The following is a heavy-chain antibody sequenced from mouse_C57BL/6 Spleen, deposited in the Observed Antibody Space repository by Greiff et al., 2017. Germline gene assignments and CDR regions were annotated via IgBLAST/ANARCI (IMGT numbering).Heavy chain of an antibody. J-gene: IGHJ4*01. CDR2: ISYDGSN. D-gene: IGHD2-3*01. V-gene: IGHV3-6*01. CDR3: ARAVMVTFYAMDY. Sequence: EVQLQQSGPGLVKPSQSLSLTCSVTGYSITSGYYWNWIRQFPGNKLEWMGYISYDGSNNYNPSLKNRISITRDTSKNQFFLKLNSVTTEDTATYYCARAVMVTFYAMDYWGQGTSVTVSS. CDR1: GYSITSGYY.